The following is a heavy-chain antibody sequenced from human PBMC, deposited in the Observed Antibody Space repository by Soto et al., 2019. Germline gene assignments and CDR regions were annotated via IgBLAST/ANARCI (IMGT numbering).Heavy chain of an antibody. CDR2: IYSGGST. CDR1: GFTVSSNY. CDR3: VGSSTSLWFDP. D-gene: IGHD2-2*01. J-gene: IGHJ5*02. V-gene: IGHV3-53*01. Sequence: GGSLRLSCAASGFTVSSNYMSWVRQAPGKGLEWVSVIYSGGSTYYADSVKGRFTISRDNSKNTLYLQMNSLRAEDTAVYYCVGSSTSLWFDPWGQGTLVTVSS.